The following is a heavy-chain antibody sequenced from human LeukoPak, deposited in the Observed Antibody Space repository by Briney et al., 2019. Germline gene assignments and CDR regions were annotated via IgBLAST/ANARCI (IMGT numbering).Heavy chain of an antibody. CDR3: AKDPIVGARFHSYYGMDV. J-gene: IGHJ6*02. CDR1: GFTFSSYA. V-gene: IGHV3-23*01. D-gene: IGHD1-26*01. CDR2: ISGSGDST. Sequence: GGSLRLSCAASGFTFSSYAMSWVRQAPGKGLEWASGISGSGDSTYYADSVKGRVTISRDNSKNTLYLQMNSLRAEDTAVYYCAKDPIVGARFHSYYGMDVWGQGTTVTVSS.